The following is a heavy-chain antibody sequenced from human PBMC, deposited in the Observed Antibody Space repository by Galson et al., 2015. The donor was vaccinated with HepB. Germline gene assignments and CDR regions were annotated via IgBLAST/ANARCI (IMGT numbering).Heavy chain of an antibody. CDR2: TYYRSKWYT. Sequence: CAISGDSVSSNSAAWNWIRQSLSRGLEWLGRTYYRSKWYTDYAISVKGRITINADTSKNQFSLQLKSVTPEDTAVYFCAGGLNTYFDYWGQGILVTVAA. V-gene: IGHV6-1*01. CDR3: AGGLNTYFDY. CDR1: GDSVSSNSAA. D-gene: IGHD2/OR15-2a*01. J-gene: IGHJ4*02.